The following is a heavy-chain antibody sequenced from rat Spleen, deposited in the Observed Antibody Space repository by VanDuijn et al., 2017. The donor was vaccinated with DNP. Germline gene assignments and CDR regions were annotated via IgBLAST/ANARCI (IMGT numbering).Heavy chain of an antibody. Sequence: QVQLKESGPSLVQPSQTLSLTCTVSGFSLTTYGVAWVRQPPGKGLEWIAAISSGGDTHYNSVLKSRLSITRDTSESQVFLKVNSLQTEDTAIYFCSKDSYGYNFDYWGQGVMVTVSS. J-gene: IGHJ2*01. CDR3: SKDSYGYNFDY. V-gene: IGHV2S12*01. D-gene: IGHD1-9*01. CDR2: ISSGGDT. CDR1: GFSLTTYG.